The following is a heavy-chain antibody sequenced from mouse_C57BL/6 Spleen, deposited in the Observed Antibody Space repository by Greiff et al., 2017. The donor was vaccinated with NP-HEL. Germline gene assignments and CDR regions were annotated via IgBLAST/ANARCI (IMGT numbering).Heavy chain of an antibody. J-gene: IGHJ4*01. CDR1: GYTFTDYY. CDR2: INPYNGGT. V-gene: IGHV1-19*01. Sequence: VHVKQSGPVLVKPGASVKMSCKASGYTFTDYYMNWVKQSHGKSLEWIGVINPYNGGTSYNQKFKGKATLTVDKSSSTAYMELNSLTSEDSAVYYCARSIMVTTGAMDYWGQGTSVTVSS. D-gene: IGHD2-2*01. CDR3: ARSIMVTTGAMDY.